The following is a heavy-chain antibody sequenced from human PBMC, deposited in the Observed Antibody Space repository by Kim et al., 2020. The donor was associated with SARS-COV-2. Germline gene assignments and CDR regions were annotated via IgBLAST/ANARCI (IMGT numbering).Heavy chain of an antibody. V-gene: IGHV3-13*04. D-gene: IGHD3-22*01. CDR1: GFTFSSYD. CDR3: ARASYDSSGYYFSTHLYYYYGMDV. J-gene: IGHJ6*02. CDR2: IGTAGDT. Sequence: GGSLRLSCAASGFTFSSYDMHWVRQATGKGLEWVSAIGTAGDTYYPGSVKGRFTISRENAKNSLYLQMNSLRAGDTAVYYCARASYDSSGYYFSTHLYYYYGMDVWGQETTVTLSS.